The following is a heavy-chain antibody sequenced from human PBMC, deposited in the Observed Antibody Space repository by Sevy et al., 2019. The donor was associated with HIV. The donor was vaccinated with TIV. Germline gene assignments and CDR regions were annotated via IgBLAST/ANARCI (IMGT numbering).Heavy chain of an antibody. D-gene: IGHD3-16*01. CDR1: ANG. V-gene: IGHV3-30*02. CDR3: AKDFWTLSSFGGDDY. CDR2: IGSDGVYT. Sequence: GRSLRLSCAASANGMHWVRQAPGEGLEWVAFIGSDGVYTKYADSVKGRFTISRDLSKNTVYLQMYSLRPEDTAVYYCAKDFWTLSSFGGDDYWGQGTQVTVSS. J-gene: IGHJ4*02.